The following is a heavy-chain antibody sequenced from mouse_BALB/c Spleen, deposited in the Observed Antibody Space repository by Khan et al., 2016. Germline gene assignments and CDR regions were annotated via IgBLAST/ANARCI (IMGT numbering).Heavy chain of an antibody. D-gene: IGHD1-2*01. V-gene: IGHV3-2*02. CDR1: GYSITSDYA. Sequence: VQLKQSGPGLVKPSQSLSLTCTVTGYSITSDYAWNWIRQFPGNKLVWLGYISYSGDTHYNPSLTSRISITRDTSKNQFFLQLNSVTTEDTATYYCATWDYYGSAFAYWGQGTLVTVSA. J-gene: IGHJ3*01. CDR2: ISYSGDT. CDR3: ATWDYYGSAFAY.